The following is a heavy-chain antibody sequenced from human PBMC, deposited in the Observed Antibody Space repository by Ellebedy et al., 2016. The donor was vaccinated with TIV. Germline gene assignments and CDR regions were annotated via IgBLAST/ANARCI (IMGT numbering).Heavy chain of an antibody. Sequence: MPGGSLRLSCTVSRVSITDPTYYWAWLRQPPGKGLDWLGTIFHSATTYKSPALSSRGAMSVDTSRNQFSLDLNSVTAADTAVYYCARHLRYSDWRILDLWGPGILVAVSS. CDR2: IFHSATT. CDR1: RVSITDPTYY. CDR3: ARHLRYSDWRILDL. D-gene: IGHD3-9*01. V-gene: IGHV4-39*01. J-gene: IGHJ5*02.